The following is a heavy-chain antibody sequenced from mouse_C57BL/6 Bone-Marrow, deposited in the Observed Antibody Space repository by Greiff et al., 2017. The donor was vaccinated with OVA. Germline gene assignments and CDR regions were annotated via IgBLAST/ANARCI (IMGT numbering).Heavy chain of an antibody. CDR3: AREGVYYYGSSYYAMDY. CDR2: IYPGDGDT. J-gene: IGHJ4*01. CDR1: GYAFSSYW. D-gene: IGHD1-1*01. Sequence: VQLQQSGAELVKPGASVKISCKASGYAFSSYWMNWVKQRPGKGLEWIGQIYPGDGDTNYNGKFKGKATLTADKSSSTAYMQLSSLTSEDSAVYFCAREGVYYYGSSYYAMDYWGQGTSVTVSS. V-gene: IGHV1-80*01.